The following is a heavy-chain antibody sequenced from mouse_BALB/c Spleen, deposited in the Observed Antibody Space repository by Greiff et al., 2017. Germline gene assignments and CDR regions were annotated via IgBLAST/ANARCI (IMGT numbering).Heavy chain of an antibody. V-gene: IGHV1S81*02. CDR1: GYTFTSYW. J-gene: IGHJ4*01. CDR2: INPSNGRT. Sequence: VQLQQPGAELVKPGASVKLSCKASGYTFTSYWMHWVKQRPGQGLEWIGEINPSNGRTNYNEKFKSKATLTVDKSSSTAYMQLSSLTSEDSAVYYCARRGNYYYAMDYWGQGTSVTVSS. D-gene: IGHD2-1*01. CDR3: ARRGNYYYAMDY.